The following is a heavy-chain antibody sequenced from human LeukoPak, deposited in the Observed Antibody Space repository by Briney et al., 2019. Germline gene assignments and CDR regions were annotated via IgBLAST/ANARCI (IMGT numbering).Heavy chain of an antibody. CDR3: ARSRTRITIFGVVIGYFDL. D-gene: IGHD3-3*01. CDR2: INHSGST. J-gene: IGHJ2*01. CDR1: GGSFSGYY. Sequence: SETLSLTCAVYGGSFSGYYWSWIRQPPGKGLEWIGEINHSGSTNYNPSLKSRVTISVDTSKNQFSLKLSSVTAADTAVYYCARSRTRITIFGVVIGYFDLWGRGTLVTVSS. V-gene: IGHV4-34*01.